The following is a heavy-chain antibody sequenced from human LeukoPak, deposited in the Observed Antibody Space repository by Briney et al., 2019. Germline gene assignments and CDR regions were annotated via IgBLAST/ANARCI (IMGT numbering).Heavy chain of an antibody. CDR2: IIPIFGTA. Sequence: SVKVSCKASGGTFSSYAISWVRQAPGQGLEWMGGIIPIFGTANYAQKFQGRVTITADKSTSTAYMELSSLRSEDTAVYYCARDLFAEGANPIPDYWGQGTLVTVSS. J-gene: IGHJ4*02. D-gene: IGHD1-26*01. CDR1: GGTFSSYA. V-gene: IGHV1-69*06. CDR3: ARDLFAEGANPIPDY.